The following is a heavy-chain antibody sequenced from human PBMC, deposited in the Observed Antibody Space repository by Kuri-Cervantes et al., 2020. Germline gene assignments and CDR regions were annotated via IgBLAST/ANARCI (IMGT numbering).Heavy chain of an antibody. D-gene: IGHD2-2*01. CDR3: ARDYCSSSSCYYTNWFDS. Sequence: GESLKISCVASGFTFSSHWMSWVRQPPGKGLEWVGNIKQDGSEKYYADSVKGRFTISRDNTKNSLYLQMNSLRAEDTAVYYCARDYCSSSSCYYTNWFDSWGQGTPVTVSS. CDR2: IKQDGSEK. J-gene: IGHJ5*01. V-gene: IGHV3-7*01. CDR1: GFTFSSHW.